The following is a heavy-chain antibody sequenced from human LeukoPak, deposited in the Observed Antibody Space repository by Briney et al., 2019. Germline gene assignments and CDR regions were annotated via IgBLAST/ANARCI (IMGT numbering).Heavy chain of an antibody. CDR3: ARDASGDGYNLGY. CDR2: IYYSGST. CDR1: GGSISSSSYY. D-gene: IGHD5-24*01. V-gene: IGHV4-39*07. Sequence: PSETLSLTCTVSGGSISSSSYYWGWIRQPPGKGLEWIGSIYYSGSTYYNPSLKSRVTISVDTSKNQFSLKLSSVTAADTAVYYCARDASGDGYNLGYWGQGTLVTVSS. J-gene: IGHJ4*02.